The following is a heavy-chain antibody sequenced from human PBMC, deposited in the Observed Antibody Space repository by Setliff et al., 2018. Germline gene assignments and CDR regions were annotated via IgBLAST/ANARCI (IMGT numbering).Heavy chain of an antibody. Sequence: SETLSLTCTVSGGFIYDHYWTWIRQPAGKGLQWLGRVYSDGETDYSPSLKSRVTISVDKSNNQFSLNLKSMTAADTALYFCARERQGGFLEWSPFESWGQGILVTVSS. CDR1: GGFIYDHY. V-gene: IGHV4-4*07. J-gene: IGHJ4*02. CDR2: VYSDGET. CDR3: ARERQGGFLEWSPFES. D-gene: IGHD3-3*01.